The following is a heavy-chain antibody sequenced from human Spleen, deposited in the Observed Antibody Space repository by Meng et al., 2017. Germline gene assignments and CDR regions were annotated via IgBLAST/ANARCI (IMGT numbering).Heavy chain of an antibody. J-gene: IGHJ4*01. CDR2: IDPKNGDT. D-gene: IGHD6-13*01. Sequence: ASVKVSCKASGYTFTGYYIHWVRQAPGQGLEWMGRIDPKNGDTHYAQKFQGRVTMTGDTSISTAYMELSGLRSDDTAMYYCARDEDISAAGKLFGDYWGHGTLVTVSS. CDR1: GYTFTGYY. V-gene: IGHV1-2*06. CDR3: ARDEDISAAGKLFGDY.